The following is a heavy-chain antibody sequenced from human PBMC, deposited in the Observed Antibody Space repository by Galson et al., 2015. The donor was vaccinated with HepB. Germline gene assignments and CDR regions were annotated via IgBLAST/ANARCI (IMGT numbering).Heavy chain of an antibody. CDR3: AKDYGVWEPYFFDY. CDR1: GFTFHKYA. J-gene: IGHJ4*02. CDR2: VSNGGGRT. Sequence: SLRLSCAASGFTFHKYAMTWVRQAPGKGLEWVSTVSNGGGRTHYADSVKGRFTISRDNSRNKVYLHMDNLRVEDTAIYYCAKDYGVWEPYFFDYWGRGTLVTVSS. D-gene: IGHD1-26*01. V-gene: IGHV3-23*01.